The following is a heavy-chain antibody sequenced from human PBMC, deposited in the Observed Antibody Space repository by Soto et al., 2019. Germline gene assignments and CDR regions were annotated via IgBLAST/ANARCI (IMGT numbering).Heavy chain of an antibody. D-gene: IGHD6-13*01. V-gene: IGHV3-23*01. J-gene: IGHJ5*02. Sequence: GGSLRLSCAASGFTFSSYAMTWVRQAPGKGLEWVSVISGSGGSTYYADSVKGRFTISRDNSKNTLYLQMNSLRAEDTAVYYCAKDVIAAAGTRWFDPWGQGTLVTVSS. CDR2: ISGSGGST. CDR1: GFTFSSYA. CDR3: AKDVIAAAGTRWFDP.